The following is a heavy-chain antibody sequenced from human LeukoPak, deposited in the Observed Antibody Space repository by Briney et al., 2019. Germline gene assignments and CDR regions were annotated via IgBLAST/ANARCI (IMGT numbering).Heavy chain of an antibody. CDR3: ARGHYYGSGRYRRPYYYYYYGMDV. CDR2: INHSGST. V-gene: IGHV4-34*01. Sequence: SETLSLTCAVYGGSFSGYYWSWIRQPPGKGLEWIGEINHSGSTNYNPSLKSRVTISVDTSKNQFSLKLSSVTAADTAVYYCARGHYYGSGRYRRPYYYYYYGMDVWGQGTTVTVSS. CDR1: GGSFSGYY. D-gene: IGHD3-10*01. J-gene: IGHJ6*02.